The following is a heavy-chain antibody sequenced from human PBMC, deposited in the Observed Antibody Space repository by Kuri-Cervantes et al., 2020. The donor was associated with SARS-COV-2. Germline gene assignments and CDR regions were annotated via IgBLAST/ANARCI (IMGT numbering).Heavy chain of an antibody. V-gene: IGHV5-51*01. CDR3: ARPTRGKLD. CDR1: GYSFTGYW. CDR2: IYLGDSDT. D-gene: IGHD1-7*01. Sequence: KVSCKGSGYSFTGYWIAWVRQMPGKGLECMGIIYLGDSDTRYSPSFQGQVTISADKSINTAYLQWSSLKASDTAMYYCARPTRGKLDWGPGTLVTVSS. J-gene: IGHJ4*02.